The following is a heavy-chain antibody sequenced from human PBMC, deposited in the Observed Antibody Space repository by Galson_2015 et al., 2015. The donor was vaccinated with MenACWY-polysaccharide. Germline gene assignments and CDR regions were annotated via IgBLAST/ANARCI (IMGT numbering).Heavy chain of an antibody. D-gene: IGHD2-8*01. J-gene: IGHJ4*02. CDR3: AYSRYSTNGVYYRGIADY. CDR1: GFSLSTTEVG. Sequence: PALVKPTQTLTLTCTFSGFSLSTTEVGVGWIRQSPGKALEWLAVIYRDGEKRYSPSLKTRLTITKDTSRSQGVLTITNMDPVDTGTYYCAYSRYSTNGVYYRGIADYGGQGTLVTVSS. CDR2: IYRDGEK. V-gene: IGHV2-5*02.